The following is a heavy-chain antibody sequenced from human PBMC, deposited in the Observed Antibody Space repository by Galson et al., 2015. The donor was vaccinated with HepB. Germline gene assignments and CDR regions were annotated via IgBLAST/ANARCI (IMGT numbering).Heavy chain of an antibody. V-gene: IGHV3-11*06. CDR3: ARVRHGSPIWDH. CDR2: ITSSSGVT. J-gene: IGHJ4*02. D-gene: IGHD2-21*01. CDR1: GFRFSDSY. Sequence: SLRLSCAASGFRFSDSYMSWIRQVPGKGLTWLSYITSSSGVTYYDDSVKGRFTISRDNGKNLLFLQMNSLRVEDTGVYYCARVRHGSPIWDHWGQGTLVTVSS.